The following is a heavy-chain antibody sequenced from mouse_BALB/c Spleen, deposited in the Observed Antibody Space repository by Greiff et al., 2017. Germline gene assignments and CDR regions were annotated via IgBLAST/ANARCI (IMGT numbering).Heavy chain of an antibody. V-gene: IGHV5-17*02. CDR3: ARSNCAMDY. J-gene: IGHJ4*01. CDR1: GFTFSSFG. CDR2: ISSGSSTI. Sequence: EVQLVESGGGLVQPGGSRKLSCAASGFTFSSFGMHWVRQAPEKGLEWVAYISSGSSTIYYADTVKGRFTISRDNPKNTLFLQMTSLRSEDTAMYYCARSNCAMDYWGQGTSVTVSS.